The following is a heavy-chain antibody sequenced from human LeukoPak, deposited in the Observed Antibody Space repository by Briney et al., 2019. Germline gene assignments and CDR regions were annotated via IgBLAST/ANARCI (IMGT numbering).Heavy chain of an antibody. CDR1: GFTFDDYA. D-gene: IGHD6-25*01. CDR2: VRWNSETK. V-gene: IGHV3-9*01. CDR3: AKSRLATLSYWYFDL. Sequence: GRSLRLSYAASGFTFDDYAMHWVRQAPGKGLEWVSGVRWNSETKAYADSVKGRFTISRDNAKNSLYLQMDSLRPEDTALYFCAKSRLATLSYWYFDLWGRGALVIVSS. J-gene: IGHJ2*01.